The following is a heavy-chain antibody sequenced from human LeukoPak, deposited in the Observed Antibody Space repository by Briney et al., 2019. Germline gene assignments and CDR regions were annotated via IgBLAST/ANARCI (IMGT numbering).Heavy chain of an antibody. CDR1: GFTFSSYW. CDR3: VRAGTSGPYDY. Sequence: PGGSLRLSCAASGFTFSSYWMSWVRQAPGKGLEWVAKMNEYGSEIFYVDSVKGRFTISRDNAKNSLYLQMNRLRAEDTAVYYCVRAGTSGPYDYWGQGTLVTVSS. D-gene: IGHD3-10*01. J-gene: IGHJ4*02. V-gene: IGHV3-7*01. CDR2: MNEYGSEI.